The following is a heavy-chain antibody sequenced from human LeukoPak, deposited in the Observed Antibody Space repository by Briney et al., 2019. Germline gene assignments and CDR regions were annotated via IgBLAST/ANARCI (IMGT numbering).Heavy chain of an antibody. D-gene: IGHD6-13*01. CDR1: GGTFSSYA. Sequence: SVKVSCKASGGTFSSYAISWVRQAPGQGLEWMGRIIPILGIANYAQKFQGRVTITADKSTSTAFMELSSLRSEDTAVYYCARSPYSSSWKLPGMDVWGQGTTVTVSS. CDR2: IIPILGIA. CDR3: ARSPYSSSWKLPGMDV. V-gene: IGHV1-69*04. J-gene: IGHJ6*02.